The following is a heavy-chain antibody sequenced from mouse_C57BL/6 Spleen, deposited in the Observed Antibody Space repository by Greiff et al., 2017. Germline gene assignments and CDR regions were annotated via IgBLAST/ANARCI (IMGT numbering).Heavy chain of an antibody. J-gene: IGHJ2*01. Sequence: VQLQQPGAELVRPGTSVQLSCKASGYTFTSYWMHWVKQRPGQGLEWIGVIDPSDSSTNYNQKFKGKATLTVDTSSSPAYMQLSSLTSEDSAVYYCARGAGTYFDYWGQGTTLTVSS. CDR3: ARGAGTYFDY. D-gene: IGHD4-1*01. V-gene: IGHV1-59*01. CDR2: IDPSDSST. CDR1: GYTFTSYW.